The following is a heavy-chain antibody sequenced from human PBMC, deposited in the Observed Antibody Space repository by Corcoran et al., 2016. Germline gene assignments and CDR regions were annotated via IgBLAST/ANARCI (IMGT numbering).Heavy chain of an antibody. J-gene: IGHJ6*02. CDR3: ARGQSTGAMDV. Sequence: QVQLQQWGAGLLKPSETLSLTCAVYGGSFSGYYWSWIRQPPGKGLEWIGEITHSRRTKYNPSLKSRVTMSEDTSKNQFSLNLNSVTAADTAVYYCARGQSTGAMDVWGQGTTVTVSS. V-gene: IGHV4-34*01. CDR2: ITHSRRT. D-gene: IGHD4-17*01. CDR1: GGSFSGYY.